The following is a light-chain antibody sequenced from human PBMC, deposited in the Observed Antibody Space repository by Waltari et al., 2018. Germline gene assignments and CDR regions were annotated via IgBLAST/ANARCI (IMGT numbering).Light chain of an antibody. J-gene: IGLJ3*02. Sequence: QSALTQPRSVSGSPGQSVTISCTGTSADIGGYNYVSWYQQHPGKAPKLMIYDVPKRPSGVPDGFSGSKSGNTASLTISGLQAEDEAHYYCCSYTGSYTWVFGGGTKLTVL. CDR1: SADIGGYNY. CDR2: DVP. CDR3: CSYTGSYTWV. V-gene: IGLV2-11*01.